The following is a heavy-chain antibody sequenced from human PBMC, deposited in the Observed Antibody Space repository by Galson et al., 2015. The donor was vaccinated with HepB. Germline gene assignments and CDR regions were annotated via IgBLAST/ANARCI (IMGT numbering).Heavy chain of an antibody. D-gene: IGHD1-26*01. V-gene: IGHV3-21*04. CDR1: GFTFSSYS. J-gene: IGHJ4*02. CDR2: ISSSSSYI. Sequence: SLRLSCAASGFTFSSYSMNWVRQAPGKGLEWVSSISSSSSYIYYADSVKGRFTISRDNAKNSLYLQMNSLRAEDTALYYCAKEGGSYFYYFDYWGQGTLVTVSS. CDR3: AKEGGSYFYYFDY.